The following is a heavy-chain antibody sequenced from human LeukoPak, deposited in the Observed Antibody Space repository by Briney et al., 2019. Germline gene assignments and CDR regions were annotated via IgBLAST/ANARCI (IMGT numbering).Heavy chain of an antibody. Sequence: GKPLKISCKGSGYSFTSYWIGWVRQMPGKGLEWMGIIYPGDSDTRYSPSFQGQVTISADKSISTAYLQWSSLKASDTAMYYCARRPPGSWNWFDPWGQGTLVTVSS. CDR3: ARRPPGSWNWFDP. J-gene: IGHJ5*02. D-gene: IGHD6-13*01. CDR1: GYSFTSYW. V-gene: IGHV5-51*01. CDR2: IYPGDSDT.